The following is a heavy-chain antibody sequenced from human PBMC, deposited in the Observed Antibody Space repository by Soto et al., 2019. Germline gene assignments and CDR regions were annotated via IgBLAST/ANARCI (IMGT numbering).Heavy chain of an antibody. CDR1: GFIFSSYG. CDR3: AKEVHCGGGSCSWSEGFDY. CDR2: ISYEGSHT. Sequence: QVQLVESGGGVVQPGRSLRLSCAASGFIFSSYGMHWVRQAPGKGLEWVAVISYEGSHTYYADSVKGRFTITRDNSKNKLYLQMNSLRPEDTAVYYCAKEVHCGGGSCSWSEGFDYWGPGTRLTVSS. D-gene: IGHD2-15*01. V-gene: IGHV3-30*18. J-gene: IGHJ4*02.